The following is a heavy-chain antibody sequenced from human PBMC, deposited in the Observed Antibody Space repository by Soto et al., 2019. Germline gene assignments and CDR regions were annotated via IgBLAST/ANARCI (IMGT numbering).Heavy chain of an antibody. Sequence: EASVKVSCKASGGTFSSYAISWVRQAPGQGLEWMGGIIPIFGTANYAQKFQGRVTITADESTSTAYMELSSLRSEDTAVYYCARDRRFERGFDYWGQGTLVTVSS. CDR1: GGTFSSYA. CDR2: IIPIFGTA. CDR3: ARDRRFERGFDY. V-gene: IGHV1-69*13. J-gene: IGHJ4*02.